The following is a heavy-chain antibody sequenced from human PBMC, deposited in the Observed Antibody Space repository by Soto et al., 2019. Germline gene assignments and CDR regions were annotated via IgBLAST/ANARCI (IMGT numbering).Heavy chain of an antibody. V-gene: IGHV4-61*01. D-gene: IGHD5-18*01. CDR1: GGSVSSGNYY. CDR2: IYYSGST. CDR3: ARPLYSYGPMDV. J-gene: IGHJ6*02. Sequence: QVQLQESGPGLVKPSETLSLTCTVSGGSVSSGNYYWSWIRQPPGKGLEWIGYIYYSGSTNYNPSLNSRVTISVDTSKNQFSLKLSSVTAADTAVYYCARPLYSYGPMDVWGQGTTVTVSS.